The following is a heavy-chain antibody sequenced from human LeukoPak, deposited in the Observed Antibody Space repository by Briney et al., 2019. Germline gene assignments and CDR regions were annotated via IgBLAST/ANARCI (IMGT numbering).Heavy chain of an antibody. J-gene: IGHJ4*02. Sequence: GGSLRLSCAASGFTFSSYAMSWVRQAPGKGLEWVSVISGLGGSTYYADSVKGRFAISRDNSKNTLWLQKNSLRADDTAIYYCARDVEARISAAGTFDYWGQGSLVTVSS. CDR3: ARDVEARISAAGTFDY. D-gene: IGHD6-13*01. V-gene: IGHV3-23*01. CDR1: GFTFSSYA. CDR2: ISGLGGST.